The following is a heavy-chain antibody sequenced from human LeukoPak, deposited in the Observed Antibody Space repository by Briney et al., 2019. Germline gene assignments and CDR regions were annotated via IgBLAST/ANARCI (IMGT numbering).Heavy chain of an antibody. CDR2: IRYDGSNK. Sequence: GGSLRLSCAASGFTFSSYGMHWVRQAPGKGLEWVAFIRYDGSNKYYADSVKGRFTISRDKSKNTLYLQMNSLRAEDTAVYYCAKAVVVVAATLSYYYYYMDVWGKGTTVTISS. J-gene: IGHJ6*03. CDR3: AKAVVVVAATLSYYYYYMDV. D-gene: IGHD2-15*01. V-gene: IGHV3-30*02. CDR1: GFTFSSYG.